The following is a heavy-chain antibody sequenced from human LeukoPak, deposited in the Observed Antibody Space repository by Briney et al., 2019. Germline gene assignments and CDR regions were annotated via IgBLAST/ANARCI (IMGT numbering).Heavy chain of an antibody. D-gene: IGHD3-10*01. V-gene: IGHV4-59*01. CDR3: GRTNYGSGSHYNGNFYY. CDR1: GGSISSYY. Sequence: SETLSLTCTVSGGSISSYYWSWIRQPPGKGLEWIGYISYSGSTNYNPSLKSRVTISVDTSKNQFSLKLNSMTAADTAVYYCGRTNYGSGSHYNGNFYYWGQGTLVTVSS. CDR2: ISYSGST. J-gene: IGHJ4*02.